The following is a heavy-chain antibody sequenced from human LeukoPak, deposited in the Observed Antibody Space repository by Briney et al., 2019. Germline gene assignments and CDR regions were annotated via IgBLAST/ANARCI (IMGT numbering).Heavy chain of an antibody. CDR1: GLTFSSYS. V-gene: IGHV3-21*01. D-gene: IGHD6-13*01. CDR3: ARTPSAPGTKLGWLVP. Sequence: PGGSLRLSCAASGLTFSSYSMNWVRQAPGKGLEWVSSITSSSSDRYYADSVKGRFTISRDNAKNSLYLQLNSLRAEDTAVYYCARTPSAPGTKLGWLVPWGQGTLVTVSS. J-gene: IGHJ5*02. CDR2: ITSSSSDR.